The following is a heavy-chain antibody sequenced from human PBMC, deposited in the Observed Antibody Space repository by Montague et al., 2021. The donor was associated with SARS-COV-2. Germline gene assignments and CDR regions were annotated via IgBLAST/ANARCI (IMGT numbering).Heavy chain of an antibody. D-gene: IGHD2-2*01. CDR3: ARERYCRSTSCYVSFDI. Sequence: SLRLSCPASGLIVSSNYMNWVRQAPGKGLEWVSVIYSGGNTLYADSVKGRFIISRDNSKNTVFLQMNSLRAEETAVYYCARERYCRSTSCYVSFDIWGQGTMVTVSS. CDR2: IYSGGNT. CDR1: GLIVSSNY. J-gene: IGHJ3*02. V-gene: IGHV3-53*01.